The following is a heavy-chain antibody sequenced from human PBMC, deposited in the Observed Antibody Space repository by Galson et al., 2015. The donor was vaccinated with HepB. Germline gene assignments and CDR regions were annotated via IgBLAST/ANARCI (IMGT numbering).Heavy chain of an antibody. V-gene: IGHV7-4-1*02. CDR2: INTNTGNP. CDR1: GYTFTSYA. CDR3: ARGYCSDGTCYSDY. J-gene: IGHJ4*02. Sequence: SVKVSCKASGYTFTSYALNWVRQAPGQGLEWMGWINTNTGNPMYAQALTGRFVFSLDTSVSTAYLQISSLKTDDTALYYCARGYCSDGTCYSDYWGQGTLVTVSS. D-gene: IGHD2-15*01.